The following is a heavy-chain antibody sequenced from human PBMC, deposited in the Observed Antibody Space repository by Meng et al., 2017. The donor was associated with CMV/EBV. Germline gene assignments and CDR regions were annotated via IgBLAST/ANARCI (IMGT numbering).Heavy chain of an antibody. V-gene: IGHV3-30*02. CDR3: ATWPYSSSYYYYGMDV. Sequence: GESLKISCAASGFTFSSYSMNWVRQAPGKGLEWVAFIRYDGSNKYYAGSVKGRFTISRDNSKNTLYLQMNSLRAEDTAVYYCATWPYSSSYYYYGMDVWGQGTTVTVSS. CDR1: GFTFSSYS. D-gene: IGHD6-6*01. CDR2: IRYDGSNK. J-gene: IGHJ6*02.